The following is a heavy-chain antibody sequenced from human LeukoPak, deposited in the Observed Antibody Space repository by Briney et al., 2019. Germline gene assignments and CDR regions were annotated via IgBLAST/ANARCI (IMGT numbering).Heavy chain of an antibody. D-gene: IGHD6-13*01. CDR1: GGSTSRYY. V-gene: IGHV4-59*08. CDR3: ARLPGIAAI. J-gene: IGHJ4*02. Sequence: SETLSLTCTVAGGSTSRYYWSWIRQPPGQRLEWLGYLYYSGSTTYNPSLKSRLTMSLDTSKNQISLRLISLTAADTAVYYCARLPGIAAIWGQGTLVTVSS. CDR2: LYYSGST.